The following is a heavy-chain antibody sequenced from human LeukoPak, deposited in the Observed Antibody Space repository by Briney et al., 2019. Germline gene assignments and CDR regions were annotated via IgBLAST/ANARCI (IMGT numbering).Heavy chain of an antibody. CDR1: GYRFTNYG. V-gene: IGHV1-18*01. CDR3: ARDLLQWQTNNWLAP. Sequence: ASVKVSCKTSGYRFTNYGVHWVRQAPGKGLEWMGWTSAYNGDTKYGQKFQGRLTMTTDTSTSTAYLDVRSLRSEDTAVYYCARDLLQWQTNNWLAPWGQGTLVPVSS. CDR2: TSAYNGDT. D-gene: IGHD6-19*01. J-gene: IGHJ5*02.